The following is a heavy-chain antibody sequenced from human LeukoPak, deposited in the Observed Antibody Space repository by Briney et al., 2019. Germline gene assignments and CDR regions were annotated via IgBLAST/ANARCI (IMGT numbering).Heavy chain of an antibody. J-gene: IGHJ5*02. CDR3: VRHCLKYYDYDFLDP. Sequence: PSETLSLTCTVSGGSISSNYYYWGWVRQPPGKGLEWIGSMYYSGSTYDNPAVKSRFTISVETAKNQFSLKLHSATAADTAVYYCVRHCLKYYDYDFLDPWGQGTLVTVSS. CDR1: GGSISSNYYY. CDR2: MYYSGST. V-gene: IGHV4-39*01. D-gene: IGHD3-3*01.